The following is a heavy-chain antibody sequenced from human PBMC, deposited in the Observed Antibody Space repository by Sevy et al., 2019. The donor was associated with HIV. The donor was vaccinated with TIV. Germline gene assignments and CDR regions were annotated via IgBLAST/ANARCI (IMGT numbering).Heavy chain of an antibody. CDR1: DDSINSYY. CDR2: IYNNIGST. D-gene: IGHD2-2*01. J-gene: IGHJ4*02. Sequence: SETLSLTCSVSDDSINSYYWSWIRQPPGKGLEWIGYIYNNIGSTSYNPSLTSPVTISVDTSKNQFSLKLTSVTAADTAGYYCARGAVVIGTAATPVLDFWGLGSLVTVSS. CDR3: ARGAVVIGTAATPVLDF. V-gene: IGHV4-59*08.